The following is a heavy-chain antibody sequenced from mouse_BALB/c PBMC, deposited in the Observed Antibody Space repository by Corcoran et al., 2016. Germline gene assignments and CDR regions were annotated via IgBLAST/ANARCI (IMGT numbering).Heavy chain of an antibody. D-gene: IGHD3-1*01. V-gene: IGHV14-3*02. CDR3: ARRAGRARFLSKDY. CDR1: GFNIKDTY. CDR2: IDPANGNT. J-gene: IGHJ4*01. Sequence: EVQLQQSGAELVKPGASVKLSCTASGFNIKDTYMHGVKQRPEQGLEWIGRIDPANGNTKYDPKFQGKATITADTSSNTAYLQLSSLTSEDTAVQYGARRAGRARFLSKDYWGQGNSVNVS.